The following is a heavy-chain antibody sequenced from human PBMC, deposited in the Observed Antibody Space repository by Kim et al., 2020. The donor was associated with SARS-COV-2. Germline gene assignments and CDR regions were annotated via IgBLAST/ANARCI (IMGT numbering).Heavy chain of an antibody. D-gene: IGHD5-18*01. V-gene: IGHV4-34*01. CDR3: ARGIDSYGYPTPFDY. Sequence: SETLSLTCAVYGGSFSGYYWSWIRQPPGKGLEWIGEINHSGSTNYNPSVKSRVTISVDTSKNQFSLKLSSVTAADTAVYYCARGIDSYGYPTPFDYWGQGTLVTVSS. CDR1: GGSFSGYY. CDR2: INHSGST. J-gene: IGHJ4*02.